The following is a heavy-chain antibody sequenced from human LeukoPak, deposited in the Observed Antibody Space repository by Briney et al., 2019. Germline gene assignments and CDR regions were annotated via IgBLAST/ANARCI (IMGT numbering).Heavy chain of an antibody. J-gene: IGHJ4*02. CDR3: ARHDYGD. Sequence: GGSLRLSCAASGFSFSNFEMNWVRQAPGKGLEWVANIKHDGSEKYYVDSVKGRFTVSRDDAKNSLYLQMNSLRAEDTAVYYCARHDYGDLGQGTLVTVSS. CDR2: IKHDGSEK. CDR1: GFSFSNFE. V-gene: IGHV3-7*02. D-gene: IGHD4-17*01.